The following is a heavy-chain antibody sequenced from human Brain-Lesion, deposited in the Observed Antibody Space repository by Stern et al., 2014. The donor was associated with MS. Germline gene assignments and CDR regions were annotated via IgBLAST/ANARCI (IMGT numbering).Heavy chain of an antibody. D-gene: IGHD3-16*02. Sequence: VQLVQSGGGFVQPGGSLRLSCAASGFRFSSYAMSWVRQTPGKGLEGVSGISGSGGSTYYADSVKGRFTISRDKSKNTLFLQMNSLRAEDTAVYYCAKGVWGSYLNAFDMWGQGTMVTVSS. J-gene: IGHJ3*02. CDR3: AKGVWGSYLNAFDM. CDR1: GFRFSSYA. V-gene: IGHV3-23*04. CDR2: ISGSGGST.